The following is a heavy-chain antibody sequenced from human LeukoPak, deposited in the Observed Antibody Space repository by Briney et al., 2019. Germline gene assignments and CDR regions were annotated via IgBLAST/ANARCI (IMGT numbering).Heavy chain of an antibody. D-gene: IGHD6-13*01. Sequence: EPGGSLRLSCAASGFTFYTYAMTWVRQAPGKGLEWVAAISGSGDYTLSADSVKGRFTISRDNSNNTLSLQMNSLRADDTAVYYCAKAGSYSASWYCDCWGQGTLVTVSS. J-gene: IGHJ4*02. CDR3: AKAGSYSASWYCDC. CDR1: GFTFYTYA. V-gene: IGHV3-23*01. CDR2: ISGSGDYT.